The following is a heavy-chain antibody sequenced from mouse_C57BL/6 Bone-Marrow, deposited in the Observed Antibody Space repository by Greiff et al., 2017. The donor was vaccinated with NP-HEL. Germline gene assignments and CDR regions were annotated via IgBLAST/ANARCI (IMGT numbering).Heavy chain of an antibody. CDR3: ASAGYGSSPAGFAD. Sequence: QVQLQQSGAELVRPGTSVKVSCKASGYAFTNYLIDWVKQRPGQGLEWIGVINPGSGGTHYNEKFKGKATLTADKSYSTAYMQLSSLTSEDSAVDFGASAGYGSSPAGFADWGQGTLVTVSA. CDR1: GYAFTNYL. D-gene: IGHD1-1*01. J-gene: IGHJ3*01. CDR2: INPGSGGT. V-gene: IGHV1-54*01.